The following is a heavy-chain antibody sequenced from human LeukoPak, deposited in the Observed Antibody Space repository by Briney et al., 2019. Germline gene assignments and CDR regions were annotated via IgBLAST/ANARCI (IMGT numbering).Heavy chain of an antibody. CDR1: GFTFSSYS. Sequence: GGSLRLSCAASGFTFSSYSMNWVRQAPGKGLEWVSYISSSSSTIYYADSVKGRFTISRDNAKNSLYLQMNSLRAEDTAVYYCARFCSSTSCNLDYWGQGTLVTVSS. CDR3: ARFCSSTSCNLDY. V-gene: IGHV3-48*04. J-gene: IGHJ4*02. D-gene: IGHD2-2*01. CDR2: ISSSSSTI.